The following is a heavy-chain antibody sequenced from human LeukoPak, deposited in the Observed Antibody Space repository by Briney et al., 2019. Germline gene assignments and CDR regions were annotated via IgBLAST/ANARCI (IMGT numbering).Heavy chain of an antibody. CDR3: ARAVHKKRTIVTYYFDY. CDR1: GFTFSNYA. D-gene: IGHD3-16*02. Sequence: GGSLRLSCAASGFTFSNYAMSWVRQAPGKGLEWVSAISGSGGSTYYADSVKGRFTISRDNSKNTLYLQMNSLRAEDTAVYYCARAVHKKRTIVTYYFDYWGQGTLVTVSS. V-gene: IGHV3-23*01. CDR2: ISGSGGST. J-gene: IGHJ4*02.